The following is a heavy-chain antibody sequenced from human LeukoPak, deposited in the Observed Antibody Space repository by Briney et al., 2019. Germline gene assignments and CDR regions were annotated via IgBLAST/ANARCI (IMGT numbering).Heavy chain of an antibody. Sequence: GGPLRLSCAASGFTFSSYAMSWVRQAPGKGLEWVSAISGSGGSTYYADSVKGRFTISRDNSKNTLYLQMNSLRAEDTAVYYCANLDSSGYYPGAFDIWGQGTMVTISS. V-gene: IGHV3-23*01. D-gene: IGHD3-22*01. CDR2: ISGSGGST. CDR1: GFTFSSYA. J-gene: IGHJ3*02. CDR3: ANLDSSGYYPGAFDI.